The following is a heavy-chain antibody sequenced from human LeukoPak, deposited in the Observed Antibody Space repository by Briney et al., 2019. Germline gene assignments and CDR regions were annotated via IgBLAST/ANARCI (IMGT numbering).Heavy chain of an antibody. CDR1: GYTFTSYD. CDR3: ARGATDIVVVPAAHTHYYYYYYMDV. D-gene: IGHD2-2*01. CDR2: MNPNSGNT. J-gene: IGHJ6*03. Sequence: ASVKVSRKASGYTFTSYDINWVRQATGQGLEWMGWMNPNSGNTGYAQKFQGRVTMTRNTSISTAYMELSSLRSEDTAMYYCARGATDIVVVPAAHTHYYYYYYMDVWGKGTTVTVSS. V-gene: IGHV1-8*01.